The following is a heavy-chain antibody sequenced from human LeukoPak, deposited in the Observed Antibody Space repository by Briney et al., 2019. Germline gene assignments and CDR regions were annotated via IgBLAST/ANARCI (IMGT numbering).Heavy chain of an antibody. Sequence: ASVKVSCKASGYTFTGYYMHWVRQAPGQGLEWMGWINPNSGGTNYAQKFHGRVTMTRDTSISTAYMELSRLRSDDTAVYYCARGHRTTVTTAGHYWGQGTLVTVSS. CDR3: ARGHRTTVTTAGHY. CDR2: INPNSGGT. D-gene: IGHD4-11*01. J-gene: IGHJ4*02. CDR1: GYTFTGYY. V-gene: IGHV1-2*02.